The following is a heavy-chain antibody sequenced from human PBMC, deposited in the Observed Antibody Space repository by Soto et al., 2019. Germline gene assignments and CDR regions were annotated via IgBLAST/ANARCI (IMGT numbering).Heavy chain of an antibody. CDR3: ATRGYSYGLIDY. CDR1: GGSFSGYY. Sequence: LSLTCAVYGGSFSGYYWSWIRQPPGKGLEWIGEINHSGSTNYNPSLKSRVTISVDTSKNQFSLKLSSVTAADTAVYYCATRGYSYGLIDYWGQGTLVTVSS. CDR2: INHSGST. D-gene: IGHD5-18*01. V-gene: IGHV4-34*01. J-gene: IGHJ4*02.